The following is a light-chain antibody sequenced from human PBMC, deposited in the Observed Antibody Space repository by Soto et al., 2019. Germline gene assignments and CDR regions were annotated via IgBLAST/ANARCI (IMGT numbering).Light chain of an antibody. V-gene: IGLV1-40*01. CDR1: SSNIGAGYD. CDR3: SSYTSNFTLMYV. Sequence: QAVVTQPPSVSGAPGQRVTISCTGSSSNIGAGYDVHWYQQLPGTAPKLLIYGNSNRPSGVPDRFSGSKSGTSASLSISGLQAEDETDYYCSSYTSNFTLMYVFGGGTKVTVL. CDR2: GNS. J-gene: IGLJ1*01.